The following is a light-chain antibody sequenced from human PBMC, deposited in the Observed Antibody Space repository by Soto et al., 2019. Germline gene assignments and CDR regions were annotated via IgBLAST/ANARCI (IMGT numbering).Light chain of an antibody. CDR2: GST. CDR3: QSYDSSLSGYV. CDR1: GSNIGAPYD. J-gene: IGLJ1*01. Sequence: QSVLTQPPSLSGAPGQGVTISCTGSGSNIGAPYDVHWYQHLPGAAPKLLIYGSTNRPSGVPGRFSGSKSGTSASLAITGLQAEDEADYYCQSYDSSLSGYVFGAGTKVTVL. V-gene: IGLV1-40*01.